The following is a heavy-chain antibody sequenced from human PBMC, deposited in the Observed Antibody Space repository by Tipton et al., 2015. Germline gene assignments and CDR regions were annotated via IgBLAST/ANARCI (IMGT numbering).Heavy chain of an antibody. D-gene: IGHD2-21*01. J-gene: IGHJ6*02. CDR3: ARQGTVVVIGMSHYYYYGMDV. CDR2: IYYSGST. V-gene: IGHV4-39*01. Sequence: TLSLTCTVSGGSISSSSYYWGWIRQPPGKGLEWIGSIYYSGSTYYNPSLKSRVTISVDTSKNQFSLKLSSVTAADTAVYYCARQGTVVVIGMSHYYYYGMDVWGQGTTVTVSS. CDR1: GGSISSSSYY.